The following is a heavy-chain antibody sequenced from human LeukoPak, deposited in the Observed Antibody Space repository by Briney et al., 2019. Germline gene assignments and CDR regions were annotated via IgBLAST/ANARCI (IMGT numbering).Heavy chain of an antibody. CDR2: ISSSSSTI. Sequence: GGSLRLSCAASGFTFSSHRMNWVRQAPGKGLEWVSYISSSSSTIYYADSVKGRFTISRDNAKNSLYLQMNSLRAEDTAVYYCARGAYYYEDWGQGTLVTVSS. CDR1: GFTFSSHR. V-gene: IGHV3-48*01. D-gene: IGHD3-22*01. CDR3: ARGAYYYED. J-gene: IGHJ4*02.